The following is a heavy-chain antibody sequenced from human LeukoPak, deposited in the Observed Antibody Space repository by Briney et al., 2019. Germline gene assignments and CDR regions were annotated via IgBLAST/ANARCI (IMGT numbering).Heavy chain of an antibody. Sequence: SETLSLTCTVSGGPIYSYYWSWIRQTAGKGLEWIGRLYPGVSTNYNPSLKSRVTMSVDTSKKQCALKLSAVTAADTAVYYCARLKFYDSTGYSPGHYMDVWGKGTTVTVSS. CDR3: ARLKFYDSTGYSPGHYMDV. CDR2: LYPGVST. V-gene: IGHV4-4*07. CDR1: GGPIYSYY. D-gene: IGHD3-22*01. J-gene: IGHJ6*03.